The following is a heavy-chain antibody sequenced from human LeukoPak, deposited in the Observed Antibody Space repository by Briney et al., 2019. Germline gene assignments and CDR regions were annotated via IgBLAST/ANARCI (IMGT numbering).Heavy chain of an antibody. CDR2: IRYDGSNK. CDR3: ASLIAAAGTTDY. D-gene: IGHD6-13*01. V-gene: IGHV3-30*02. Sequence: GGSLRLSCAASGFTFSSYGMHWVRQAPGKGLEWVAFIRYDGSNKYYADSVKGRFTISRDNSKNTLYLQMNSLRAEDTAVYYCASLIAAAGTTDYWGQGTLVTVSS. CDR1: GFTFSSYG. J-gene: IGHJ4*02.